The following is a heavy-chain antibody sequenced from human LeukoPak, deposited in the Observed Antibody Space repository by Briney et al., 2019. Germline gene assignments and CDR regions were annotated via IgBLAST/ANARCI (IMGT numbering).Heavy chain of an antibody. CDR1: GGSISSSNW. Sequence: SGTLSLTCAVSGGSISSSNWWSWVRQPPGKGLEWIGYIYNSGSTYYNPSLKSRVTISVDTSKNQFSLKLSSVTAADTAVYYCAMFSSSWINAFDIWGQGTMVTVSS. V-gene: IGHV4-4*02. J-gene: IGHJ3*02. CDR3: AMFSSSWINAFDI. D-gene: IGHD6-13*01. CDR2: IYNSGST.